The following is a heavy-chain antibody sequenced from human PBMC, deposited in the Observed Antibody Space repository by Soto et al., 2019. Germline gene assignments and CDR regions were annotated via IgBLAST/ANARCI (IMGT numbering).Heavy chain of an antibody. CDR2: IIPIFGTA. V-gene: IGHV1-69*12. Sequence: QVQLVQSGAEVKKPGSSVKVSCKASGGTFSSYAISWVRQAPGQGLEWMGGIIPIFGTANYAQKFQGRVTXXAXEXXSTAYMELSSLRSEDTAVYYCARDLETTGEQGLGYWGQGTLVTVSS. CDR3: ARDLETTGEQGLGY. CDR1: GGTFSSYA. J-gene: IGHJ4*02. D-gene: IGHD4-17*01.